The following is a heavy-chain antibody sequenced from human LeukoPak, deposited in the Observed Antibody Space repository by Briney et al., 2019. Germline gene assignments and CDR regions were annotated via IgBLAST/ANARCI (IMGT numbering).Heavy chain of an antibody. CDR1: GFTFSNYA. V-gene: IGHV3-23*01. CDR3: AKAGSYSYFEY. CDR2: INPSGDST. D-gene: IGHD1-26*01. Sequence: PGGSLRLSCADSGFTFSNYAMNWVRQAPGRGLEWVSAINPSGDSTYYADSVKGRFTISRDNSKNTLYLQMNSLRAEDTAVYFCAKAGSYSYFEYWGQGTLVTVSA. J-gene: IGHJ4*02.